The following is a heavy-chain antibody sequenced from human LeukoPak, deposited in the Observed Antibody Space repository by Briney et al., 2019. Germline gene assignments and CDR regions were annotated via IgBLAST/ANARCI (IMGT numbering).Heavy chain of an antibody. V-gene: IGHV3-74*01. Sequence: PGGSLRLSCAASGFSFSSTWMHWVRHVPGKGLVWVSRINSDGSTIYADSVKGRFTISRDNTKNTLYLQMNSLRADDTAVYYCARTDKREGDYWGQGTLVTVSS. J-gene: IGHJ4*02. D-gene: IGHD3-22*01. CDR2: INSDGST. CDR3: ARTDKREGDY. CDR1: GFSFSSTW.